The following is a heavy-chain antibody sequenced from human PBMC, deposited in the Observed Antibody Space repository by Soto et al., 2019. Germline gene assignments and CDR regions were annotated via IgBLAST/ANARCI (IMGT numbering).Heavy chain of an antibody. J-gene: IGHJ3*02. V-gene: IGHV3-21*01. CDR1: GFTFSSYS. CDR2: ISSSSSYI. Sequence: KPGGSLRLSCAASGFTFSSYSMNWVRQAPGKGLEWVSSISSSSSYIYYADSVKGRFTISRDNAKNSLYLQMNSLRAEDTAVYYCARSLVGATAYDAFDIWGQGTMVTVS. D-gene: IGHD1-26*01. CDR3: ARSLVGATAYDAFDI.